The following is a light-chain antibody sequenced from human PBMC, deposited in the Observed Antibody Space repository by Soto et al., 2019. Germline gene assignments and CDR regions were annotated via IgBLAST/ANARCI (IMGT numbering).Light chain of an antibody. J-gene: IGKJ5*01. CDR3: QQRSNWPIT. V-gene: IGKV3-15*01. Sequence: IVMTQSPATLSVSPGERATLSCRASQSVSSNLAWYQQKPGQAPRLLIYGASTRATGIPARFSGSGSGTEFTLTISSLQSEDFAVYYCQQRSNWPITFGQGTRLETK. CDR2: GAS. CDR1: QSVSSN.